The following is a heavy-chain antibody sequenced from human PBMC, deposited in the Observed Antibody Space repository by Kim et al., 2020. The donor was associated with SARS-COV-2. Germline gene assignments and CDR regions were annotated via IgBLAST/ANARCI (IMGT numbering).Heavy chain of an antibody. CDR2: IKCDGSEK. CDR1: GFTFSSSW. CDR3: VRDRQLHITGDAFDI. V-gene: IGHV3-7*03. J-gene: IGHJ3*02. Sequence: GGSLRLSCAASGFTFSSSWMHWVCQAPEKGLEWVADIKCDGSEKYYVDSVKGRLTISRDNAKNSLYLQVNSLRAEDMTVYYCVRDRQLHITGDAFDIWGQGTMVTVSS. D-gene: IGHD1-20*01.